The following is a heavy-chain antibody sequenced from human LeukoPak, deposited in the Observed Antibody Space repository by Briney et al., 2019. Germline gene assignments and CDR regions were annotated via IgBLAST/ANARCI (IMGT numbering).Heavy chain of an antibody. V-gene: IGHV4-59*11. Sequence: SETLSLTCTVSGGSISNHYWTWIRQPPRKGLEWIGYIFSSGSTTHNPSLKSRLTISVDTSKNQFSLKLSSVTAADTAVYFCARWPMTDLTFDVWGQGTMVTVSS. J-gene: IGHJ3*01. CDR3: ARWPMTDLTFDV. D-gene: IGHD2-21*02. CDR1: GGSISNHY. CDR2: IFSSGST.